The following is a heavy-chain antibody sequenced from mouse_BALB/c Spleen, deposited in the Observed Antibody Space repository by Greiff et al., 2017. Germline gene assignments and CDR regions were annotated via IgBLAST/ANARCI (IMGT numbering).Heavy chain of an antibody. CDR2: IYPYNGGT. CDR3: ARRDYDGGYYAMDY. CDR1: GYTFTDYN. J-gene: IGHJ4*01. V-gene: IGHV1S29*02. Sequence: EVQVVESGPELVKPGASVKISCKASGYTFTDYNMHWVKQSQGKSLEWIGYIYPYNGGTGYNQKFKSKATLTVDNSSSTAYMELRSLTSEDSAVYYCARRDYDGGYYAMDYWGQGTSVTVSS. D-gene: IGHD2-4*01.